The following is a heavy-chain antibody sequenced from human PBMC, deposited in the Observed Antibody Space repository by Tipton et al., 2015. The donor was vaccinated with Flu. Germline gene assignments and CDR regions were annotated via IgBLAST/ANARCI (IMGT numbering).Heavy chain of an antibody. CDR2: INHSGST. CDR3: ASYSGRGVAGSTSPGWFDP. Sequence: TLSLTCAVYGGSFSGYYWSWIRQPPGKGLEWIGEINHSGSTNYNPPLKSRFTISVDTSKNQFSLKLSSVTAADTAVYYCASYSGRGVAGSTSPGWFDPWGQGTLVTVST. CDR1: GGSFSGYY. D-gene: IGHD6-19*01. J-gene: IGHJ5*02. V-gene: IGHV4-34*01.